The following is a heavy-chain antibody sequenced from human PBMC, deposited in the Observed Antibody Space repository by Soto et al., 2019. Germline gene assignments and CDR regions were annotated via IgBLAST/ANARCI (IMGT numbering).Heavy chain of an antibody. CDR2: INPTGGGT. CDR1: GYTFTRHS. D-gene: IGHD6-6*01. CDR3: ARATRGSISTRPDY. J-gene: IGHJ4*02. V-gene: IGHV1-46*01. Sequence: GSVKGYFKTSGYTFTRHSMHLVRQAPGQGLEWMGMINPTGGGTTYAQKFQGRVTMTRDTSTGIVYMELTSLRPEDTAMYYCARATRGSISTRPDYWGLGTMVTVSS.